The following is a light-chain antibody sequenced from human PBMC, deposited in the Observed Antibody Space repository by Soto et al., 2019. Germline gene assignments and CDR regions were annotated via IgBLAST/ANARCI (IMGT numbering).Light chain of an antibody. V-gene: IGKV3-20*01. J-gene: IGKJ1*01. CDR2: GAS. CDR3: QQYGSSPWT. Sequence: EIVLTQSPGTLSLSPGERATLSCRASQSVSSSHLAWYHQKPGQAPRLLLYGASSRATGIPDRFSGSGSGPDFTLTISRPEPEDFAVYYCQQYGSSPWTFGQGTRVEIK. CDR1: QSVSSSH.